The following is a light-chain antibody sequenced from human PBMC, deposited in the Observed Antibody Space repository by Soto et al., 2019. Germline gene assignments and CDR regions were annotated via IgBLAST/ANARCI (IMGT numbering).Light chain of an antibody. J-gene: IGKJ1*01. V-gene: IGKV1-5*03. Sequence: DIQMTQSPSALSASVGDTVTITCRASQSVSTWLAWYQQKPGKAPKLLIYMASTLESGVPSRFSGSASGTEFTLTISSLQHDDFATYYCQQHNTYPATFGQGTKVELK. CDR3: QQHNTYPAT. CDR2: MAS. CDR1: QSVSTW.